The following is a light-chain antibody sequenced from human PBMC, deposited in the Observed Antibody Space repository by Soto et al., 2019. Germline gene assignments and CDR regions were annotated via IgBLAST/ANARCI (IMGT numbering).Light chain of an antibody. CDR1: QSISSY. J-gene: IGKJ5*01. CDR2: AAS. Sequence: DIQITQSPSSLSSSVLERFTITFRASQSISSYLNWYQQKPGKAPKLLIYAASSLQSGVPSRFSGSGSGTDFTLTISSLQPEDFATYYCQQSYSTPITFGQGTRLEIK. CDR3: QQSYSTPIT. V-gene: IGKV1-39*01.